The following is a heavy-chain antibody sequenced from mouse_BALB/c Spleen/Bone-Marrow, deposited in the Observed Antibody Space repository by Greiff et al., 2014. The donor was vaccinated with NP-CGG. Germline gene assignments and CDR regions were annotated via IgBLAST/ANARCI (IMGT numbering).Heavy chain of an antibody. CDR3: ARGYSNNYAMDY. Sequence: QVQLQQSGAELVRPGVSVKISCKGSGYTFTDYAMHWVKQSHAESLEWIGVINTYFGDISYNQKFKGKATIAVDKTSRTVYMELARLTAEDSAIYYCARGYSNNYAMDYRGQGTSVTVSS. J-gene: IGHJ4*01. D-gene: IGHD2-5*01. CDR2: INTYFGDI. V-gene: IGHV1S137*01. CDR1: GYTFTDYA.